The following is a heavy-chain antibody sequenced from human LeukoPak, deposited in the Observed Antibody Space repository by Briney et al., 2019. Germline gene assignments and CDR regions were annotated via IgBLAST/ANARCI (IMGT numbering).Heavy chain of an antibody. V-gene: IGHV3-23*01. Sequence: TGGSLRLSCAASGFTFSSYAMSWVRQAPGKGLEWVSAISGSGGSTYYADSVKGRFTISRDNSKNTLYLQMNSLRAEDTAVYYCAKVQAVAGTRLVPSYYFDYWGQGTLVTVSS. CDR1: GFTFSSYA. J-gene: IGHJ4*02. CDR3: AKVQAVAGTRLVPSYYFDY. D-gene: IGHD6-19*01. CDR2: ISGSGGST.